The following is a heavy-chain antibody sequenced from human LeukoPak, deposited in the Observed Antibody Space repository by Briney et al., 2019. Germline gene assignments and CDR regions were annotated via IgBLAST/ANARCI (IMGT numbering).Heavy chain of an antibody. CDR2: MNPNSGNT. CDR1: GYTFTSYD. J-gene: IGHJ6*03. D-gene: IGHD3-10*01. Sequence: ASVKVSCKASGYTFTSYDINWVRQATGQGLEWMGWMNPNSGNTGYAQKFQGRVTITRNTYISTAYMELSSLRSEDTAVYYCARRITMVRGHYYYYMDVWGKGTTVTVSS. V-gene: IGHV1-8*03. CDR3: ARRITMVRGHYYYYMDV.